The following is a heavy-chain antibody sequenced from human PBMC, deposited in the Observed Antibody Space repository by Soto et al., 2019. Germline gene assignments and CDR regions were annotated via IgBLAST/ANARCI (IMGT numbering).Heavy chain of an antibody. CDR2: IYYSGST. J-gene: IGHJ3*02. CDR1: GGSISSSSYY. CDR3: ARTRPFDCSSTSCHLIDAFDI. Sequence: QLQLQESGPGLVKPSETLSLTCTVSGGSISSSSYYWGWIRQPPGKGLEWIGSIYYSGSTYYNPSLKSRVTISVDTSKNQFSLKLSSVTAADTAVYYCARTRPFDCSSTSCHLIDAFDIWGQGTMVTVSS. V-gene: IGHV4-39*01. D-gene: IGHD2-2*01.